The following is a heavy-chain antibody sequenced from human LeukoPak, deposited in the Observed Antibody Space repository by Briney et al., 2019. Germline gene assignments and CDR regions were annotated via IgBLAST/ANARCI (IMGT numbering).Heavy chain of an antibody. D-gene: IGHD6-6*01. CDR1: GYTFTSYG. V-gene: IGHV1-69*13. Sequence: GASVKVSCKASGYTFTSYGISWVRQAPGQGLEWMGGIIPIFGTANYAQKFQGRVTITADESTSTAYMELSSLRSEDTAVYYCARDLLSSSSPLSHWGQGTLVTVSS. CDR2: IIPIFGTA. J-gene: IGHJ4*02. CDR3: ARDLLSSSSPLSH.